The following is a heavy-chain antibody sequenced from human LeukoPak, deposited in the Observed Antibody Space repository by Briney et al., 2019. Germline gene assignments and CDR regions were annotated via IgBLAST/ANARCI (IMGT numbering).Heavy chain of an antibody. CDR2: IYYSGST. V-gene: IGHV4-59*01. CDR3: ARGLACSSTSCAGHNWFDP. D-gene: IGHD2-2*01. J-gene: IGHJ5*02. CDR1: GGSISSYY. Sequence: PSETLSLTCTVSGGSISSYYWSWIRQPPGKGLEWIGYIYYSGSTNYNPSLKSRVTISVDTSKNQFSLKLSSVTAADTAVYYCARGLACSSTSCAGHNWFDPWGQGTLVTVSS.